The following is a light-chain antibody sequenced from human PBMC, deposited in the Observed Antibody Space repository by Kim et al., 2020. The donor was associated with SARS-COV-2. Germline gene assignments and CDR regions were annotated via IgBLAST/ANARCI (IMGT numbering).Light chain of an antibody. CDR3: QQYNSYSRT. CDR2: KAS. V-gene: IGKV1-5*03. J-gene: IGKJ1*01. CDR1: QSISSW. Sequence: DIQMTQSPSTLSASVGDRVPITCRASQSISSWLAWYQQKPGKAPKLLIYKASSLESGVPSRFSGSGSGTEFTLTISSLQPDDFAPYYCQQYNSYSRTFGQGTKVDIK.